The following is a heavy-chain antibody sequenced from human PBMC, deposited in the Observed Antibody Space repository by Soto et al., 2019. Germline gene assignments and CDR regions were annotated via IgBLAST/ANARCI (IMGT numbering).Heavy chain of an antibody. J-gene: IGHJ5*01. Sequence: SETLSLTCSVSGDSISTVDYFWAWIRQPPGQALEYIGYIYKSATTYYNPSFESRVAISLDTSKSQFSLNVTSVTAADTAVYFCARGRDCLTGRCFPNWFDSWGQGTLVTVSS. CDR3: ARGRDCLTGRCFPNWFDS. V-gene: IGHV4-30-4*01. CDR1: GDSISTVDYF. CDR2: IYKSATT. D-gene: IGHD7-27*01.